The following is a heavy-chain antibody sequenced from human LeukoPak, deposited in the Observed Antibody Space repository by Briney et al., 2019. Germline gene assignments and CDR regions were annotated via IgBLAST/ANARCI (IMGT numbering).Heavy chain of an antibody. D-gene: IGHD6-6*01. CDR3: ARVGQQLVGVGWFDP. J-gene: IGHJ5*02. CDR1: GYTFTGYY. V-gene: IGHV1-2*02. CDR2: INPNSGGK. Sequence: ASVKVSCKSSGYTFTGYYMHWVRQAPGQGLEWMGWINPNSGGKNYAQKFQGRVTMTRDTSISTAYMELSRLRSDDTAVYYCARVGQQLVGVGWFDPWGQGTLVTVSS.